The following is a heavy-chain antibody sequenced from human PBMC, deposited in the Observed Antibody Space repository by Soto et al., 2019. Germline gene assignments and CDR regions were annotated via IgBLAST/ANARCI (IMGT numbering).Heavy chain of an antibody. J-gene: IGHJ4*02. V-gene: IGHV1-46*01. CDR2: INPSGGST. CDR3: ARVRSDARGRHYFDY. CDR1: GYTFTSYY. Sequence: ASVKVSCKASGYTFTSYYMHWVRQAPGQGLEWMGIINPSGGSTSYAQRFQGRVTMTRDTSTSTVYMELSSLRSEDTAVYYCARVRSDARGRHYFDYWGQGTLVTV.